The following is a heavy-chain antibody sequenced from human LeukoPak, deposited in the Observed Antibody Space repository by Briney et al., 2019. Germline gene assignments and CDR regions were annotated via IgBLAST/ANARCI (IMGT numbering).Heavy chain of an antibody. CDR3: ARERVKTRYSSSWYGDY. CDR1: GFTFSSYW. J-gene: IGHJ4*02. CDR2: IKQDGSEK. D-gene: IGHD6-13*01. V-gene: IGHV3-7*01. Sequence: GGSLRLSCAASGFTFSSYWMSWVRQAPGKGLEWVANIKQDGSEKYYVDSVRGRFTISRDNAKNSLYLQMNSLRAEDTAVYYCARERVKTRYSSSWYGDYWGQGTLVTVSS.